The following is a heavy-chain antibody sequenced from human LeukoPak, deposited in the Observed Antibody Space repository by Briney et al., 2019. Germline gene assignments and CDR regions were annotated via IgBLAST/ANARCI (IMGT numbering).Heavy chain of an antibody. J-gene: IGHJ6*02. D-gene: IGHD5-24*01. CDR2: IYHSGST. Sequence: SETLSLTCTVSGGSISSYYWSWIRQPPGKGLEWIGEIYHSGSTNYNPSLKSRVTISVDKSKNQFSLKLSSVTAADTAVYYCARDFGRDGYNNYYYYGMDVWGQGTTVTVSS. CDR3: ARDFGRDGYNNYYYYGMDV. V-gene: IGHV4-59*12. CDR1: GGSISSYY.